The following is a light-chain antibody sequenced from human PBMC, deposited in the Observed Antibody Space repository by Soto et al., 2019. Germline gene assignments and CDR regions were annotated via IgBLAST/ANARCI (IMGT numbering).Light chain of an antibody. CDR1: QSVSTN. J-gene: IGKJ4*01. V-gene: IGKV3-15*01. CDR2: GAS. Sequence: IVMAQSPSTLSVSPGERATLSCRASQSVSTNLAWYQQKAGQAPGLLIYGASTRATAIPARFSGSGSGSEFTLTISSLQSEDFAVYYCQQYNIWPLTFGGGTKVEIK. CDR3: QQYNIWPLT.